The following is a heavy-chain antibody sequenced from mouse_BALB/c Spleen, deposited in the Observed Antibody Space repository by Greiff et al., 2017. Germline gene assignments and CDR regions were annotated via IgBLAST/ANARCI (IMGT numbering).Heavy chain of an antibody. CDR2: INPSTGYT. CDR1: GYTFTSYW. V-gene: IGHV1-7*01. D-gene: IGHD1-2*01. CDR3: ARYSLLRLLWADY. J-gene: IGHJ4*01. Sequence: VKVVESGAELAKPGASVKMSCKASGYTFTSYWMHWVKQRPGQGLEWIGYINPSTGYTEYNQKFKDKATLTADKSSSTAYMQLSSLTSEDSAVYYCARYSLLRLLWADYWGQGTSVTVSS.